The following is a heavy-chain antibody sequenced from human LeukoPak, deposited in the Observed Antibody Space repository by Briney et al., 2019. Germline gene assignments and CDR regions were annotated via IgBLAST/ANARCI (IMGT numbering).Heavy chain of an antibody. J-gene: IGHJ4*02. CDR1: GGSISSYY. V-gene: IGHV4-59*01. CDR2: IYYSGST. CDR3: ARDLSLLTGYSYDV. D-gene: IGHD5-18*01. Sequence: PSETLSLTSTVSGGSISSYYWSWIRQPPGKGMEWIGYIYYSGSTNYNPSLKSRVTISVETSKNQFSLKLSSVTAADTAVYYCARDLSLLTGYSYDVWGQGTLVTVSS.